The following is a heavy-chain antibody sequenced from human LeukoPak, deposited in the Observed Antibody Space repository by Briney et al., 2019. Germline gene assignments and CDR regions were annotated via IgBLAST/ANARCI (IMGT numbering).Heavy chain of an antibody. CDR3: AKDKIAVAGYFDY. J-gene: IGHJ4*02. CDR2: ISWNSGSI. CDR1: GGSLTDYY. Sequence: LSLTCSVSGGSLTDYYWSWIRQSPGKGLEWVSGISWNSGSIGYADSVKGRFTISRDNAKNSLYLQMNSLRAEDTALYYCAKDKIAVAGYFDYWGQGTLVTVSS. D-gene: IGHD6-19*01. V-gene: IGHV3-9*01.